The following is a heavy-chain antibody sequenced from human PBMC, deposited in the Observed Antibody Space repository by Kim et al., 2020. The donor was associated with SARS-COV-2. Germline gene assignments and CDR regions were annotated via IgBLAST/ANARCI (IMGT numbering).Heavy chain of an antibody. CDR1: GFTFSNYA. CDR2: ISSSGANT. D-gene: IGHD6-19*01. CDR3: VRSRYIRGPEGR. V-gene: IGHV3-23*01. J-gene: IGHJ4*02. Sequence: GGSLRLSCAASGFTFSNYAMSWVRQAPGKGLELVSTISSSGANTYYAESVKGRFTVSRDNSRDTLYFQMNSLRAEDTAVYYCVRSRYIRGPEGRWGQGT.